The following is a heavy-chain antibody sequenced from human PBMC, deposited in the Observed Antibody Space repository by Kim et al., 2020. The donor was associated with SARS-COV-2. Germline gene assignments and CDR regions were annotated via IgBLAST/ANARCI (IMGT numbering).Heavy chain of an antibody. Sequence: SETLSLTCTVSGVSISSSTDYWAWIRQPPGKGLECIGNINYSGRAYYNPSLNSRVTISMDTSKNQLSLKLSSVTAADTAVYYCARHVRNWYFDLWGRGTL. CDR2: INYSGRA. V-gene: IGHV4-39*01. CDR1: GVSISSSTDY. J-gene: IGHJ2*01. CDR3: ARHVRNWYFDL.